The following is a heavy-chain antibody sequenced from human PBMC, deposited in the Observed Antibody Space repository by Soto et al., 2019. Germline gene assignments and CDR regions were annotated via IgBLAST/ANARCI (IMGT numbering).Heavy chain of an antibody. CDR1: GFTFSSYA. V-gene: IGHV3-23*01. CDR3: ARRGSGSYYDY. Sequence: EVQLLESGGGLVQPGGSLRLSCAASGFTFSSYAMRWVRQAPVKGLEWVSAISGSGDSTYYAESVKGRFTISRDNSKTTLYLQMNSLRAEDAAVYYCARRGSGSYYDYWGQGTLVTVSS. CDR2: ISGSGDST. D-gene: IGHD1-26*01. J-gene: IGHJ4*02.